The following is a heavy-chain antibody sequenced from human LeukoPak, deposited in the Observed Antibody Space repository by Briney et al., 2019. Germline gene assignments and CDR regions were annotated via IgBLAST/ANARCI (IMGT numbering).Heavy chain of an antibody. Sequence: GASVKVSCKASGYTFTGYYMHWVRQAPGQGLEWMGWINPNSGGTNYAQKFQDRVTMTRDTSISTAYMELSRLRSDDTAVYYCARDGLGYCSGGSCYSDYWGQGTLVTVSS. CDR3: ARDGLGYCSGGSCYSDY. CDR2: INPNSGGT. V-gene: IGHV1-2*02. CDR1: GYTFTGYY. J-gene: IGHJ4*02. D-gene: IGHD2-15*01.